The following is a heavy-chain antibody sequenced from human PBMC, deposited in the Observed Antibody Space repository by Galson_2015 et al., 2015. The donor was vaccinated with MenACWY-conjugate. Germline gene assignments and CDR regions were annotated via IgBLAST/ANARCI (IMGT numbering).Heavy chain of an antibody. CDR2: IDWDDHK. V-gene: IGHV2-70*11. CDR1: GFSLDTSGMC. J-gene: IGHJ6*03. D-gene: IGHD3-3*01. CDR3: ALIRRDFWSGDALYYYYYMDV. Sequence: PALVKPTQTLTLTCTFSGFSLDTSGMCVGWIRQPPGKALEWLARIDWDDHKYYTTSLKTRLTIPTETSKNQVVLTMTNMDPVDTDTYYCALIRRDFWSGDALYYYYYMDVWGKGTTVTVSS.